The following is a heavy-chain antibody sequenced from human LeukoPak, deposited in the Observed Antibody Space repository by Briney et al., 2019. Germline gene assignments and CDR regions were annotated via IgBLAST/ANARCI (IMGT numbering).Heavy chain of an antibody. CDR2: IGTAGDP. CDR1: GFTFSSYD. CDR3: ARYGFYCSSTSCYIFDN. D-gene: IGHD2-2*02. V-gene: IGHV3-13*05. J-gene: IGHJ4*02. Sequence: GGSLRLSCAASGFTFSSYDMHWVRQATGKGLEWVSAIGTAGDPYYPGSVKGRFTISRENAKNSLYLQMNSLRAEDTALYYCARYGFYCSSTSCYIFDNWGQGTLVTVSS.